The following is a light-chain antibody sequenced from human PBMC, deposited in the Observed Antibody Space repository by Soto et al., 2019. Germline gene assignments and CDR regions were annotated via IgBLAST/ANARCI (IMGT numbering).Light chain of an antibody. J-gene: IGLJ2*01. V-gene: IGLV1-51*01. CDR2: DNN. CDR3: GTWDGSVSDVI. CDR1: SSNIGNNY. Sequence: QSELTQPPSVSAAPGQKVTISCSGSSSNIGNNYVSWYQQLPGTAPKLLTYDNNKRPSGIPDRFSGSKSGTSATLGITGLQTGDEADYYCGTWDGSVSDVIFGGGTKLTVL.